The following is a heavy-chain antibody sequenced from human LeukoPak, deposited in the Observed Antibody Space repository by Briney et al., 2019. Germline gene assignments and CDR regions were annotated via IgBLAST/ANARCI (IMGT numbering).Heavy chain of an antibody. V-gene: IGHV4-59*12. CDR1: GGAISNAY. J-gene: IGHJ3*02. CDR2: IHHSGST. CDR3: ARVYPSSSWSDAFDI. Sequence: SETLSLTCTVSGGAISNAYWSWIRQPPGKGLEWIGYIHHSGSTNYNPSLKSRVTISVDTSKNQISLKLNSMTAADTAVYYCARVYPSSSWSDAFDIWGQGTMVTVSS. D-gene: IGHD6-13*01.